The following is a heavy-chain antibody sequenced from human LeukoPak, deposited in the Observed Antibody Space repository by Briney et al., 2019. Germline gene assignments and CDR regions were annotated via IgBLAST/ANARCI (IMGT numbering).Heavy chain of an antibody. V-gene: IGHV4-59*01. Sequence: SETLSLTCTVSGGSISSYYWSWIRQPPGKGLEWIGYIYYSGSTNYNPSLKSRVTISVDTSKNQFSLKLSSVTAADTAVYYCAREWGDGYNYFDYWGQGTLVTVSS. CDR2: IYYSGST. D-gene: IGHD5-24*01. CDR1: GGSISSYY. CDR3: AREWGDGYNYFDY. J-gene: IGHJ4*02.